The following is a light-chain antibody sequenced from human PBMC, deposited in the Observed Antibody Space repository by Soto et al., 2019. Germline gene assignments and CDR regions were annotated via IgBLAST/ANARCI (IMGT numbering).Light chain of an antibody. Sequence: EIVLTQSPATLSLSPGEIATLSFRASQSVSSYLAWYQQKPGQAPRLLIYDASNRATGIPARFSGSGSGTDFTLTISSLEPEDFAVYYCHQRQSWPRTFGQGTKVDIK. CDR2: DAS. V-gene: IGKV3-11*01. CDR3: HQRQSWPRT. CDR1: QSVSSY. J-gene: IGKJ1*01.